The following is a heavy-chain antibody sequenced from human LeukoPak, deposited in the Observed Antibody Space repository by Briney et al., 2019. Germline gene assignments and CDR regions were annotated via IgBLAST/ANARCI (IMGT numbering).Heavy chain of an antibody. CDR2: ISAYNGNT. J-gene: IGHJ6*02. D-gene: IGHD2-2*01. Sequence: GASVRVSCKASGYTFTSYGISWVRHAPGQGLEWMGWISAYNGNTNYAQKLQGRVTMTTDTSTSTAYMELRSLRSDDTAVYYCASPQPFCSSTSCYESRRYYYCGMDVWGQGTTVTVSS. CDR3: ASPQPFCSSTSCYESRRYYYCGMDV. V-gene: IGHV1-18*01. CDR1: GYTFTSYG.